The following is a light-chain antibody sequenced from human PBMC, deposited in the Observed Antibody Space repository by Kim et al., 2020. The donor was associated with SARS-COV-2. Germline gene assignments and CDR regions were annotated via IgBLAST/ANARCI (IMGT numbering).Light chain of an antibody. V-gene: IGKV1-8*01. CDR1: KGISSY. CDR3: QQYYDYPRT. J-gene: IGKJ2*01. CDR2: AAS. Sequence: SASTGDRVTITCRASKGISSYLAWYQQKPGKAPKLLIYAASTLQSGVPSRFSGSGSGTDFTLTISCLQSEDFATYYCQQYYDYPRTFGQGTKLEI.